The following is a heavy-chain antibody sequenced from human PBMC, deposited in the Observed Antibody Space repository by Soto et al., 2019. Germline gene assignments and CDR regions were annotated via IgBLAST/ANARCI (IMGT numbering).Heavy chain of an antibody. CDR2: IYHSGST. V-gene: IGHV4-4*02. D-gene: IGHD2-2*01. J-gene: IGHJ4*02. CDR1: GGSISSSNW. CDR3: ARVLGYCSSTSCPAFDY. Sequence: SETLSLTCAVSGGSISSSNWWSWVRQPPGKGLEWIGEIYHSGSTNYNPSLKSRVTISVDKSKNQFSLKLSSVTAADTAVYYCARVLGYCSSTSCPAFDYWGQGTLVTVSS.